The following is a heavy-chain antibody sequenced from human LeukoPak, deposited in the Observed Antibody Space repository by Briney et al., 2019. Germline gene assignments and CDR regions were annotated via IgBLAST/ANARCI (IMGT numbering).Heavy chain of an antibody. J-gene: IGHJ4*02. CDR1: GFSLITSGVG. V-gene: IGHV2-5*01. CDR2: IYWNDDE. Sequence: SGPTLVKPTQALTLTCTFSGFSLITSGVGVGWIRQPPGKALEWLALIYWNDDERYSPSLKSRLTITKDTSKNQVVLTMTNMDPVDTATYYCAHSHRNYYDSSGLFDYWGQGTLVTVSS. D-gene: IGHD3-22*01. CDR3: AHSHRNYYDSSGLFDY.